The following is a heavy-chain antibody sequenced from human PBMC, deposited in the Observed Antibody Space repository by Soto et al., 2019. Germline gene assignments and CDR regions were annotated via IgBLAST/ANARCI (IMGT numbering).Heavy chain of an antibody. D-gene: IGHD3-16*01. CDR2: IIPIFGTA. CDR3: VTGTRGVMSAFDI. CDR1: GGTFSSYA. Sequence: GASVKVSCKASGGTFSSYAISWVRQAPGQGLEWMGGIIPIFGTANYAQKFQGRVTITADESTSTAYMELSSLRSEDTAVYYCVTGTRGVMSAFDIWGQGTMVTVSS. J-gene: IGHJ3*02. V-gene: IGHV1-69*13.